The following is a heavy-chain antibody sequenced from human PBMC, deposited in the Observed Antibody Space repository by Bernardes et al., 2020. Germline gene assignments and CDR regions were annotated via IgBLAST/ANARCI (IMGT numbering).Heavy chain of an antibody. D-gene: IGHD2-21*02. CDR3: AKPAVVTPVQDRAFGI. Sequence: GGSLRLSRAASGFTFSDYAMSWVRQAPGKGLEWVSVIGPGGSPIYYADSVKGRFTISRDNYKNTLHLQMNSLRAEDTAIYYCAKPAVVTPVQDRAFGIWGQGTLVTVSS. CDR2: IGPGGSPI. V-gene: IGHV3-23*01. CDR1: GFTFSDYA. J-gene: IGHJ3*02.